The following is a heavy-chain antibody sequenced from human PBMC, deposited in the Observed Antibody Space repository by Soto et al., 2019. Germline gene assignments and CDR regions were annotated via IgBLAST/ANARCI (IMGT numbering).Heavy chain of an antibody. CDR1: GYTFTSYG. V-gene: IGHV1-18*04. J-gene: IGHJ5*02. Sequence: QVQLVQSGAEVKKPGASVKVSCKASGYTFTSYGISWVRQAPGQGLEWMGWISAYNGNTNYAQKLQDRVTMTTDTSTSTAYMELRSLRSDDTAVYYCARTHYDFWSGYYTGWFDPWGQGTLVTVSS. CDR3: ARTHYDFWSGYYTGWFDP. D-gene: IGHD3-3*01. CDR2: ISAYNGNT.